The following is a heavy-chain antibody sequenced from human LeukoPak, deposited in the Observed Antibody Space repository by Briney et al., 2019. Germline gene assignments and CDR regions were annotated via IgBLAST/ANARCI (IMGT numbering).Heavy chain of an antibody. CDR3: ARDYGLDCCSTRCAGAFDI. J-gene: IGHJ3*02. CDR2: IKQDGSEK. D-gene: IGHD2-2*01. CDR1: GFTFSTYW. V-gene: IGHV3-7*01. Sequence: GGSLRLSCAASGFTFSTYWMNWVRQAPGKGLEWVAYIKQDGSEKYYVDSVKGRFSISRDNAKNSLYLQMNSLRAEDTALYYCARDYGLDCCSTRCAGAFDIWGHGTMVTVSS.